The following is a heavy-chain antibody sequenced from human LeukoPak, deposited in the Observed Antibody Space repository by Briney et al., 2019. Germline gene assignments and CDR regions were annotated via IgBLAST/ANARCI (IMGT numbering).Heavy chain of an antibody. J-gene: IGHJ6*04. CDR1: GFIFSTYS. V-gene: IGHV3-21*01. CDR2: ISSSISYI. D-gene: IGHD3-10*02. CDR3: AELGITMIGGV. Sequence: GGSLRLSCAASGFIFSTYSMNWVRQAPGKGLEWVSSISSSISYIYYADSVKGRFTISRANAKNSLYLQMNSLRAEDTAVYYCAELGITMIGGVWGKGTTVTISS.